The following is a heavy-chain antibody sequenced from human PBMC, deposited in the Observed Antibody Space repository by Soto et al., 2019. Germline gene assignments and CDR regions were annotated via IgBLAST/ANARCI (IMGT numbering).Heavy chain of an antibody. Sequence: GGSLRLSCAASGFTFSSYGMHWVRQAPGKGLEWVAVIWYDGSNKYYADSVKGRLTISRDNSKNTLYLQMNSLRAEDTAVYYCARDQRTQQLDYWGQGTLVTVSS. J-gene: IGHJ4*02. CDR2: IWYDGSNK. V-gene: IGHV3-33*01. CDR1: GFTFSSYG. CDR3: ARDQRTQQLDY.